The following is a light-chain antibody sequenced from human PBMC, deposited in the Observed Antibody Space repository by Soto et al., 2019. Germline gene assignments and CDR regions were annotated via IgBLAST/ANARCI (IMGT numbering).Light chain of an antibody. V-gene: IGKV3-11*01. CDR3: QQRNNWPLT. CDR1: QSVSTS. CDR2: DAS. J-gene: IGKJ4*01. Sequence: EIVLTQSPATLSLSPGERATLSCRASQSVSTSLVWYQHKPGQAPRLLIYDASNRATGVPAMFSGSGSGTDFTLTISSLEPEDSAVYYCQQRNNWPLTFGGGTKVEIK.